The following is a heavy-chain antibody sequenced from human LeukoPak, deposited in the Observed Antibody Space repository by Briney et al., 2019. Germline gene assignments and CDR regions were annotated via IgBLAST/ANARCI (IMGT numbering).Heavy chain of an antibody. CDR2: INPNSGKT. CDR3: ARGKVATTTAQYYDYYIDV. D-gene: IGHD5-12*01. J-gene: IGHJ6*03. CDR1: GYTFTSFD. V-gene: IGHV1-8*03. Sequence: EASVKVSCKASGYTFTSFDIHWVRQATGQGLEWMGWINPNSGKTSYAQKFQGRVTITRNTSISTAYMEPSSLRSGDTGVYYCARGKVATTTAQYYDYYIDVWRKGTTVSVSS.